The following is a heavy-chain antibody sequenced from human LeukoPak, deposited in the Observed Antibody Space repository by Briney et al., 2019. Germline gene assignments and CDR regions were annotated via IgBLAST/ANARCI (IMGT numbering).Heavy chain of an antibody. V-gene: IGHV4-59*13. D-gene: IGHD3-10*01. CDR3: ARKGEYSGSGPSRAFDL. CDR1: GGSITNYD. J-gene: IGHJ3*01. Sequence: PSETLSLTCSLSGGSITNYDWSWIRQPPGKGLEWIAWVYSSGNTDYNPSLKSRVTISLATSNNQFSLRWTSLTPSDPAVYYCARKGEYSGSGPSRAFDLWGQGTMVTVSS. CDR2: VYSSGNT.